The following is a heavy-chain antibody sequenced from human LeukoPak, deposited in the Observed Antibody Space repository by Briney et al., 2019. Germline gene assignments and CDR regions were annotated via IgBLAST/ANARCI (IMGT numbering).Heavy chain of an antibody. CDR3: ATFSYAGNAGGSAGS. CDR1: GFTVSSKY. Sequence: TGGSLRLSCAASGFTVSSKYMTWVRQAPGKGLEWVSVIYRGGNTYYADSVKGRFSISRDNSKSTVYLQMNSLRAEDTAVYYCATFSYAGNAGGSAGSWGQGTLVTVSS. J-gene: IGHJ5*02. D-gene: IGHD4-23*01. V-gene: IGHV3-53*01. CDR2: IYRGGNT.